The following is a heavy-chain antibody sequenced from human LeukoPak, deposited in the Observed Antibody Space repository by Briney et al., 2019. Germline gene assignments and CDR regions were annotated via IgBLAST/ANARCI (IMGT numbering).Heavy chain of an antibody. CDR1: GYTFTSYY. CDR3: ATDSGYDYYYYGMDV. D-gene: IGHD5-12*01. CDR2: IIPIFGTA. Sequence: SVKVSCKASGYTFTSYYMHWVRQAPGQGLEWMGGIIPIFGTANYAQKFQGRVTITADESTSTAYMELSSLRSEDTAVYYCATDSGYDYYYYGMDVWGQGTTVTVSS. V-gene: IGHV1-69*13. J-gene: IGHJ6*02.